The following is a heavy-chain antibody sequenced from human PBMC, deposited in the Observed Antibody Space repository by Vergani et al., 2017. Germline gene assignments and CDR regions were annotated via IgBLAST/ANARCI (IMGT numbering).Heavy chain of an antibody. D-gene: IGHD2-2*01. J-gene: IGHJ4*02. Sequence: EVQLLESGGGLVQPGGSLRLPCAASGFTFSSYAMSWVRQAPGKGREWVSAISGSGGSTYYADSGKGRFTISRDNSKNTLYLQKNSLRAEDTAVYYCAKXGGSVVVPAAQSWYFDYWGQGTLVTVSS. V-gene: IGHV3-23*01. CDR2: ISGSGGST. CDR1: GFTFSSYA. CDR3: AKXGGSVVVPAAQSWYFDY.